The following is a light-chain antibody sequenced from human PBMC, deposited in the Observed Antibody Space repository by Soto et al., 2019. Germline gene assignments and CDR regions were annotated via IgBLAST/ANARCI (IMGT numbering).Light chain of an antibody. CDR2: EVN. CDR1: SNDVGGYNY. V-gene: IGLV2-8*01. Sequence: QSALAQPPSASGSPGQSVTISCTGTSNDVGGYNYVPWYQQHPGKAPKLMIYEVNKRPSGVPDRFSGSKSGNTASLTVSGLQAEDEADYYCSSFAVSNSFVFGTGTRSPS. J-gene: IGLJ1*01. CDR3: SSFAVSNSFV.